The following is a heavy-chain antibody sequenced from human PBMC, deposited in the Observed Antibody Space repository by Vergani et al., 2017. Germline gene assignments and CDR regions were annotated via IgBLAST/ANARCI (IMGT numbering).Heavy chain of an antibody. CDR1: GFTFSSYA. J-gene: IGHJ5*02. CDR2: ISGSGGST. D-gene: IGHD3-16*02. Sequence: EVQLVESGGGLVKPGGSLRLSCAASGFTFSSYAMSWVRQAPGKGLEWVSAISGSGGSTYYADSVKGRFTISRDNSKNTLYLQMNSLRAEDTALYYCAKDIRLGELSFPQFDPWGQGTLVTVSS. CDR3: AKDIRLGELSFPQFDP. V-gene: IGHV3-23*04.